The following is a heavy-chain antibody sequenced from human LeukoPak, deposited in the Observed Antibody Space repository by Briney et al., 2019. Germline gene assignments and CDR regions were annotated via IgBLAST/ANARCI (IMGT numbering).Heavy chain of an antibody. Sequence: PGGSLRLSCAASGFSIRTHWMHWVRQAPGKGLVWVSYTNSDETTTDYAESVKGRFTISRDNAKNTVYLQMNSLRVEDTAVYFCARDVVWGFDYWGQGILVAVSS. CDR1: GFSIRTHW. CDR3: ARDVVWGFDY. CDR2: TNSDETTT. V-gene: IGHV3-74*01. D-gene: IGHD7-27*01. J-gene: IGHJ4*02.